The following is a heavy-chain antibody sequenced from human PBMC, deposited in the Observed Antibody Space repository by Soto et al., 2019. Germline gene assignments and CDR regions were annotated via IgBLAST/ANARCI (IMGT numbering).Heavy chain of an antibody. J-gene: IGHJ6*02. CDR1: GFIFSSFW. CDR3: AREGSLGLAV. D-gene: IGHD3-10*01. Sequence: EVRLEEAGGGFVQPGGSLRVSCSGSGFIFSSFWMHWVRQGPGKGLEWVSRINGDGASLAYADSVKGRFSIPRDNVKNTLHRQMTRLGADDTAVYFCAREGSLGLAVWGRGTTVTVSS. V-gene: IGHV3-74*03. CDR2: INGDGASL.